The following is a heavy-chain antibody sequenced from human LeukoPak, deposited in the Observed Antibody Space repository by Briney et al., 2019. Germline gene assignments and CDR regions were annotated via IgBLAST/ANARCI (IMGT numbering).Heavy chain of an antibody. CDR1: GYTFTGYY. V-gene: IGHV1-2*02. CDR3: ARDQMTTLTNSLGY. J-gene: IGHJ4*02. CDR2: ISPNSGVT. D-gene: IGHD4-11*01. Sequence: ASVKVSRKASGYTFTGYYMHWVRQAPGQGLEWMGWISPNSGVTNYAQKFQGRVTMTRDTSISTVYMELSRLRSDDMAVYYCARDQMTTLTNSLGYWGQGTLVTVSS.